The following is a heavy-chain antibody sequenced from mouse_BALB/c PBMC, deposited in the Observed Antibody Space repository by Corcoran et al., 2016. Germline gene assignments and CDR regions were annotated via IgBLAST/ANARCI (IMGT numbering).Heavy chain of an antibody. CDR1: GYTFTNYG. CDR3: AREPRAMDY. V-gene: IGHV9-3-1*01. CDR2: INTYTGEP. J-gene: IGHJ4*01. Sequence: QIQVVQSGPELKKPGETVKISCKASGYTFTNYGMNWVKQAPGKGLKWMGWINTYTGEPTYADDFKGRFSFSLETSASTAYLQINNLKNEDTATYFCAREPRAMDYWGQGTSVTVSS.